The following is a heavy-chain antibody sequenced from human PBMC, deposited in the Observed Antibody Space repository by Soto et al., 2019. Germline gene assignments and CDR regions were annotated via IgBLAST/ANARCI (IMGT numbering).Heavy chain of an antibody. CDR2: ISTNDGKT. Sequence: ACLILSSTGSVFPFSTYAITWVRPAPGKGLEWVSAISTNDGKTYYAESVRGRVTISRDNSKNTVYLQMTSLRAEDTATYYCARGGAYGGDHYYTSMDVWGPGTPVTVSS. D-gene: IGHD3-3*01. J-gene: IGHJ6*01. CDR1: VFPFSTYA. V-gene: IGHV3-23*01. CDR3: ARGGAYGGDHYYTSMDV.